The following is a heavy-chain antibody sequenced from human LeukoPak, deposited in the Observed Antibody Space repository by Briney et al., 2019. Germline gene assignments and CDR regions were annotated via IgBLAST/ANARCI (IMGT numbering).Heavy chain of an antibody. J-gene: IGHJ4*02. Sequence: GRSLRLSCAASGFTFSSYGMHWVRQAPGKGLEWVAFIRYDGSNKYYADSVKGRFTISRDNSKNTLYLQMNSLRAEDTAVYYCAKGDSSGYNRGLYWGQGTLVTVSS. CDR3: AKGDSSGYNRGLY. CDR1: GFTFSSYG. D-gene: IGHD3-22*01. V-gene: IGHV3-30*02. CDR2: IRYDGSNK.